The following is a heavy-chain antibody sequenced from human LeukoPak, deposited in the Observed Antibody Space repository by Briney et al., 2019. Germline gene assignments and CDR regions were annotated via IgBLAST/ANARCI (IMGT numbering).Heavy chain of an antibody. Sequence: SVKVSCKASGGTFSSYARSWMRQAPGQGIELIGGIIPIFGTANYAQKCQGRVTITADESTSTAYMELSSLRSEDTAVYYCARHGRCMVRGVCNDYWGQGTLVTVSS. CDR2: IIPIFGTA. CDR1: GGTFSSYA. D-gene: IGHD3-10*01. V-gene: IGHV1-69*13. CDR3: ARHGRCMVRGVCNDY. J-gene: IGHJ4*02.